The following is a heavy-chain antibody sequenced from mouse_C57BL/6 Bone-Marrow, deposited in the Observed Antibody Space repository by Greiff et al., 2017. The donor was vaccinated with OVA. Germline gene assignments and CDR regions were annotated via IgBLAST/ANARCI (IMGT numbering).Heavy chain of an antibody. D-gene: IGHD2-2*01. CDR1: GFNIKDDY. J-gene: IGHJ3*01. V-gene: IGHV14-4*01. CDR2: IDPENGDT. CDR3: TLPMVSAWFAY. Sequence: EVQLQQSGAELVRPGASVKLSCTASGFNIKDDYMHWVKQSPEQGLEWIGWIDPENGDTEYALKFQGKATITADTSANTAYLQLSSLTSEDTAVYFCTLPMVSAWFAYWGQGTLVTVSA.